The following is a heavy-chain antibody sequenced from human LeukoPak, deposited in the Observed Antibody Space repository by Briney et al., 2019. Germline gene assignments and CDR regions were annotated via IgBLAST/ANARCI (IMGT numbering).Heavy chain of an antibody. CDR1: GGSFSGYY. V-gene: IGHV4-34*01. J-gene: IGHJ6*03. CDR2: INHSGST. CDR3: ARDARYSSGWTFYYYYYMDV. Sequence: SETLSLTCAVYGGSFSGYYWSWIRQPPGKGLEWIGEINHSGSTNYNPSLKSRVTISVDTSKNQFSLKLSSVTAADTAVYYCARDARYSSGWTFYYYYYMDVWGKGTTVTVSS. D-gene: IGHD6-19*01.